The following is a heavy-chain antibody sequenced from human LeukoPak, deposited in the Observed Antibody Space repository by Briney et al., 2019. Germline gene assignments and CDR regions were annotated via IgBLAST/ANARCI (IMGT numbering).Heavy chain of an antibody. CDR1: GFTFSNAW. J-gene: IGHJ4*02. CDR3: ITDTGGKDDY. Sequence: GGSLRLSCAASGFTFSNAWMSWVRQAPGKGLEWVGRIKSKTDGGTADYAAPVKGRFSISRDDSKNTQYLQMNSLKIEDTAVYYCITDTGGKDDYWGQGTLVTVSS. D-gene: IGHD4-23*01. CDR2: IKSKTDGGTA. V-gene: IGHV3-15*01.